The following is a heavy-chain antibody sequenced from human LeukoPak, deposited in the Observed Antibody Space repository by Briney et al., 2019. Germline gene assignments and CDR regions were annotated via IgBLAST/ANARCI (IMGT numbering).Heavy chain of an antibody. D-gene: IGHD2-21*01. V-gene: IGHV1-18*01. CDR3: ARDDSAD. CDR2: ISGYNDNP. Sequence: ASVKVSCKASGDTFTNFGISWVRQAPGQGLEWMGWISGYNDNPNYAQKLQGRVTLTTDTSTSTAYMDLRSLRYDDTAVYYCARDDSADWGQGTLVTVSS. CDR1: GDTFTNFG. J-gene: IGHJ4*02.